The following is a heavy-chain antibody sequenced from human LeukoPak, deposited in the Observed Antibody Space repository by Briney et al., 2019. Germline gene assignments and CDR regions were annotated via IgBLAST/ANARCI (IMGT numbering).Heavy chain of an antibody. V-gene: IGHV1-69*05. CDR1: GGTFSSYA. CDR2: IIPIFGTA. Sequence: SSVKVSCKASGGTFSSYAISWVRQAPGQGLEWMGRIIPIFGTANYAQKFQGRVTITTDESTSTAYMELSSLRSEDTAVYYCAKVAYSSGRLGTQDDYWGQGTLVTVSS. J-gene: IGHJ4*02. D-gene: IGHD6-25*01. CDR3: AKVAYSSGRLGTQDDY.